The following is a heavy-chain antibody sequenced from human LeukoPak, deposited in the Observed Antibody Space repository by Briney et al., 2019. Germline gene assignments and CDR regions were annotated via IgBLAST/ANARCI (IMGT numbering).Heavy chain of an antibody. V-gene: IGHV3-23*01. CDR1: GFTFSSYP. D-gene: IGHD3-3*01. J-gene: IGHJ4*02. CDR3: GKEPWEGSGYIHF. CDR2: MSGSGDRS. Sequence: PGGSLRLSCVASGFTFSSYPMTWVRQAPGKGLEWVSAMSGSGDRSVYGDSVKGRFTISRDNSKNTLFLQMNGLRDEDTAIYYCGKEPWEGSGYIHFWGQGTLVTVSP.